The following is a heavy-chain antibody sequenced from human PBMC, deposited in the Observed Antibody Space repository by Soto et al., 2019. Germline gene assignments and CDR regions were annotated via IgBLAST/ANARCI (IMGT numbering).Heavy chain of an antibody. CDR1: GFTFSSYA. V-gene: IGHV3-23*01. D-gene: IGHD4-17*01. J-gene: IGHJ3*01. CDR2: ISDAAGSA. CDR3: ARPYGGKIGDAPDL. Sequence: GGSLRLSCVASGFTFSSYAMSWVRQVPGKGLEWVSTISDAAGSAHYVDSVKGRFTISRDNSKKTLYLQMNSLRAEDSAVYYCARPYGGKIGDAPDLWGPGTMVTVSS.